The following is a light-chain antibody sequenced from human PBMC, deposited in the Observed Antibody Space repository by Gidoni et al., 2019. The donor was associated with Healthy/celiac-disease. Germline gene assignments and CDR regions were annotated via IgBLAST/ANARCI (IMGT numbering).Light chain of an antibody. CDR3: VLYMGSGIFYV. CDR1: SGSVSTSYY. CDR2: STN. V-gene: IGLV8-61*01. J-gene: IGLJ1*01. Sequence: QTVVTQEPSFSVSPGGTVTLTCGLSSGSVSTSYYPSWYQQTPGQAPRTLIYSTNTRSSGVPDSFSGSILGNKAALTITGAQADDESEYYCVLYMGSGIFYVFGTGTKVTVL.